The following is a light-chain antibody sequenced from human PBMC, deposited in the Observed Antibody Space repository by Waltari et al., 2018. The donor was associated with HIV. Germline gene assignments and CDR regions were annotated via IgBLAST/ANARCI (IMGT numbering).Light chain of an antibody. CDR1: NSNIGNNP. CDR2: DNS. J-gene: IGLJ3*02. CDR3: ASWDDSVNGWV. V-gene: IGLV1-44*01. Sequence: QSVLTQPPSASGTPGQTVTISCSGSNSNIGNNPVNCYPQLPGPAPKLLMSDNSQRPSGVPDRFSGSKTGSSGSLAITGLQSEDEADYYCASWDDSVNGWVFGGGTKLTVL.